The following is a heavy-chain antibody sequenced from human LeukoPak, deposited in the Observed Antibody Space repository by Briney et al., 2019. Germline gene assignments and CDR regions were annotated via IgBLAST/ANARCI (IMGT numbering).Heavy chain of an antibody. D-gene: IGHD2-21*02. V-gene: IGHV3-53*01. CDR2: IYSGGST. CDR1: GFTVSSKY. CDR3: AARLPLYGMDV. J-gene: IGHJ6*02. Sequence: GGSLRLSCAASGFTVSSKYMSWVRQAPGKGLEWVSVIYSGGSTYYADSVKGRFTISRDNSKNTVYLQMNSLRVEDAAVYYCAARLPLYGMDVWGQGTTVTVSS.